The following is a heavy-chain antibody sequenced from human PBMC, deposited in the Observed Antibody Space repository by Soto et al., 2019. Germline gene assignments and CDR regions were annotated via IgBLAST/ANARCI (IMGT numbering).Heavy chain of an antibody. CDR1: VGTFSSYA. CDR3: ARARGDYRHSYYYGMDV. V-gene: IGHV1-69*13. Sequence: SVKVSCKASVGTFSSYAISWVRQAPGQGLEWMGGIIPIFGTANYAQKFQGRVTITADESTSTAYMELSSLRSEDTAVYYCARARGDYRHSYYYGMDVWGQGTTVTVSS. CDR2: IIPIFGTA. D-gene: IGHD4-4*01. J-gene: IGHJ6*02.